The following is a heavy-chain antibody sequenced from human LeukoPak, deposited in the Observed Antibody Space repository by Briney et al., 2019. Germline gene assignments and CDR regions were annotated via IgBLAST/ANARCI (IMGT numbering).Heavy chain of an antibody. Sequence: GGSLRLSCAASGFTFSAYWMHWVRQAPGKGLVWVSRITGDGTTTKDADSVTGRFTISRDNAKNTLYLQMNSLRADDTAVYFCAREPLGAGQYYFDSWGQGTLVTVSS. D-gene: IGHD6-19*01. J-gene: IGHJ4*02. CDR2: ITGDGTTT. CDR3: AREPLGAGQYYFDS. CDR1: GFTFSAYW. V-gene: IGHV3-74*03.